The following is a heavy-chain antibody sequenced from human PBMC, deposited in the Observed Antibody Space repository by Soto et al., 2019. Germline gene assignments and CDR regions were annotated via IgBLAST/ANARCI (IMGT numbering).Heavy chain of an antibody. V-gene: IGHV3-9*01. CDR1: GFIFDDYS. D-gene: IGHD3-10*01. CDR3: AKVKGIEAFDI. CDR2: ISWNSGSI. J-gene: IGHJ3*02. Sequence: EVQLVESGGGLVQPGRSLRLSCAASGFIFDDYSMHWVRQPPGKGLEWVSGISWNSGSIGYADSVKGRFTISRDNAKNSLYLQMNSLRAEDTALYYCAKVKGIEAFDIWGHGTMVTVSS.